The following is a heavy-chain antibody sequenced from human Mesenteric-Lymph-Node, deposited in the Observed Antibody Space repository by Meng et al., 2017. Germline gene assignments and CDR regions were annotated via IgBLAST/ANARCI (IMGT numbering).Heavy chain of an antibody. D-gene: IGHD2-15*01. J-gene: IGHJ4*02. V-gene: IGHV1-3*01. CDR1: GYTFTSYA. CDR3: ASGSRREY. Sequence: QVQLVQSGAEVKKPGASVKVSCKASGYTFTSYAMHWVRQAPGQGLEWMGWINAGNGNTKYSQKLQGRVTITRDTSASTAYMELSSLRSEDTAVYYCASGSRREYWGQGTLVTVSS. CDR2: INAGNGNT.